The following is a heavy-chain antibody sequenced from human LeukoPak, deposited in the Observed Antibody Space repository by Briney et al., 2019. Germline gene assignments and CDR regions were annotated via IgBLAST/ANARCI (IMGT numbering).Heavy chain of an antibody. CDR2: IIPIFGTA. Sequence: SVKVSFKASGGTFISYAISWVRQAPGQGLEWMGGIIPIFGTANYAQKFQGRVTITADESTSKAYMELSSLRSEDTAVYYCARASEDSSGYYYESEYFQHWGQGTLVTVSS. CDR3: ARASEDSSGYYYESEYFQH. D-gene: IGHD3-22*01. CDR1: GGTFISYA. V-gene: IGHV1-69*01. J-gene: IGHJ1*01.